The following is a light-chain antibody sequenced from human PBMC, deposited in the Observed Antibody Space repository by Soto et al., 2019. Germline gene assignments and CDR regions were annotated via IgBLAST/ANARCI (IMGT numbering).Light chain of an antibody. CDR2: EVS. V-gene: IGLV2-14*03. Sequence: QSALTQPASVSGSPGQSIAISCTGTSSDVGAYDYVSWYQQHPDRAPRLVIYEVSNRPSGVSNRFSGSKSVNTATLTISGLQAEDEADYYCASLTTTNTRVFGTGTKVTVL. CDR3: ASLTTTNTRV. CDR1: SSDVGAYDY. J-gene: IGLJ1*01.